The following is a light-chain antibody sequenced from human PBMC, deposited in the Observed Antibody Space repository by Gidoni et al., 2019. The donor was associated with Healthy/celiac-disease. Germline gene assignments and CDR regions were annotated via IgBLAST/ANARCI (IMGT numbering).Light chain of an antibody. CDR1: QSISSY. CDR2: AAS. CDR3: QQSYSTPLYT. V-gene: IGKV1-39*01. J-gene: IGKJ2*01. Sequence: DIQMTQSPSSLSASVGDRVTITCRASQSISSYLNWYQQKPGKAPKFLIYAASSLQSGVPSRFSGSGSGTDFTLTISSLQPEDFATYYCQQSYSTPLYTFXXXTKLEIK.